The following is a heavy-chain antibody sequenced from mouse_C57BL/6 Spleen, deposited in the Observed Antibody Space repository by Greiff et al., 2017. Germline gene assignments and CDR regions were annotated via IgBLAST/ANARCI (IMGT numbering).Heavy chain of an antibody. Sequence: VKLQESGAELVKPGASVKLSCKASGYTFTEYTIHWVKQRSGQGLEWIGWFYPGSGSIKYNEKFKDKATLTADKSSSTVYMELSRLTSEYSAVYFGARHEEGYYGNYVFDYWGQGATLTVSS. J-gene: IGHJ2*01. V-gene: IGHV1-62-2*01. CDR3: ARHEEGYYGNYVFDY. CDR2: FYPGSGSI. D-gene: IGHD2-1*01. CDR1: GYTFTEYT.